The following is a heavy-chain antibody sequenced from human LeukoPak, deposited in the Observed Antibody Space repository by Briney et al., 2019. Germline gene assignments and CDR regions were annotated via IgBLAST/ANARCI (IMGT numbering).Heavy chain of an antibody. D-gene: IGHD2-15*01. CDR2: IYPGDSDT. V-gene: IGHV5-51*01. J-gene: IGHJ4*02. CDR3: AAGPGLGYCSGGSCYYFDY. CDR1: GYSFTSYW. Sequence: GESLKISRKGSGYSFTSYWIGWVRQMPGKGLEWMGIIYPGDSDTRYSPSFQGQVTISADKSISTAYLQWSSLKASDTAMYYCAAGPGLGYCSGGSCYYFDYWGQGTLVTVSS.